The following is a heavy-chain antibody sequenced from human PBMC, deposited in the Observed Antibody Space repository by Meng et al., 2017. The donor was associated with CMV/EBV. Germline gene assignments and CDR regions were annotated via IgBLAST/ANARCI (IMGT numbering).Heavy chain of an antibody. CDR1: GFTFSDYY. CDR2: ISSSGSTI. CDR3: ARDYRITIGPFYYYYGMDV. D-gene: IGHD3-9*01. V-gene: IGHV3-11*01. Sequence: GGSLRLSCAASGFTFSDYYMSWIRQAPGKGLEWVSYISSSGSTIYYADSVKGRFTISRDNSKNTLYLQMNSLRAEDTAVYYCARDYRITIGPFYYYYGMDVWGQGTTVTVSS. J-gene: IGHJ6*02.